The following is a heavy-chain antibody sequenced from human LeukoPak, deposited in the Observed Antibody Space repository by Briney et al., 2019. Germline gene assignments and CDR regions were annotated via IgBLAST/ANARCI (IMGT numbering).Heavy chain of an antibody. Sequence: ASVKVSCKASGYTFTGYYTHLLRQAPGQGLEWMGWINPNSGGTNYAQKFQGSVTMTRDTSSSTAYMELSRLRSDDAAVYYCARGDPDIVVVVAATRDYWGQGTLVSVSS. CDR2: INPNSGGT. D-gene: IGHD2-15*01. CDR1: GYTFTGYY. V-gene: IGHV1-2*02. CDR3: ARGDPDIVVVVAATRDY. J-gene: IGHJ4*02.